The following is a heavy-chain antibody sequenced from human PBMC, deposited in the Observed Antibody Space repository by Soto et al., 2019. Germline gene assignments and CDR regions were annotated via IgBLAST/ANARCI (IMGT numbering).Heavy chain of an antibody. CDR2: IYPGDSET. J-gene: IGHJ4*02. CDR3: ARTSSGWFYFDY. D-gene: IGHD6-19*01. Sequence: GESLKISCRGSGYSFTTYWIAWVRQMPGKGLEWMGIIYPGDSETRYGPSFQGQVTISADKSINTVYLQWSSLKASDTAMYYCARTSSGWFYFDYWGQGTLVTAPQ. V-gene: IGHV5-51*01. CDR1: GYSFTTYW.